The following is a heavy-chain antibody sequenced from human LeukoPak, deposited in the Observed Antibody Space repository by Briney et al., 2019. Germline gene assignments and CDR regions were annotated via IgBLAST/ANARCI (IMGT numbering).Heavy chain of an antibody. D-gene: IGHD5-18*01. CDR2: IYYSGST. CDR1: GGSFSGYY. V-gene: IGHV4-34*01. J-gene: IGHJ4*02. CDR3: ARFGYSYGLNY. Sequence: PSETLSLTCAVYGGSFSGYYWSWIRQPPGKGLEWIGSIYYSGSTYYNPSLKSRVTISVDTAKNQFSLKLSSVTAADTAVYYCARFGYSYGLNYWGQGTLVTVSS.